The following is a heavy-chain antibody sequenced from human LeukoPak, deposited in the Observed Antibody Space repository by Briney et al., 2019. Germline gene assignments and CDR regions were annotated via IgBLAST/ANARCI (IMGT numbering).Heavy chain of an antibody. CDR3: ARAKREYSRGFDY. D-gene: IGHD2/OR15-2a*01. J-gene: IGHJ4*02. Sequence: PSETLSLTCAVSGGSISSSNWWSWVRQPPGKGLEWIGEIYHSGSTNYNPSLKSRVTISVDTSKNQFSLKLSSVTAADTAVYYCARAKREYSRGFDYWGQGTLVTVSS. V-gene: IGHV4-4*02. CDR1: GGSISSSNW. CDR2: IYHSGST.